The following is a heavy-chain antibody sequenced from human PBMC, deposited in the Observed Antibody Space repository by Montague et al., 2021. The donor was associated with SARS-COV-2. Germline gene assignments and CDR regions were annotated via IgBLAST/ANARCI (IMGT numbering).Heavy chain of an antibody. CDR3: ARQTTLLRGRAPPGV. D-gene: IGHD3-10*01. CDR2: IYYTVNT. V-gene: IGHV4-39*01. Sequence: SETLSLTCTVSGGSTSSTAYYWGWIRQPPGKGLEWIGSIYYTVNTYYNPSHKSRVTISVDASKNQFSLTLSSVSAADTAVYYCARQTTLLRGRAPPGVWGQGTTVTVSS. J-gene: IGHJ6*02. CDR1: GGSTSSTAYY.